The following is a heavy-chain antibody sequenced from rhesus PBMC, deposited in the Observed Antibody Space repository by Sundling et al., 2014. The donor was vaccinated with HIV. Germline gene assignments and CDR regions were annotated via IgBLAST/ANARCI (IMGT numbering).Heavy chain of an antibody. Sequence: QVQLVQSGTDVKKPGASVKVSCKASGFTFGSYGINWVRQAPGQGLEWMGMIMPLDGTTNYAEKFQGRVTITADMSTKTAYMEVNSLRSEDTAVYYCARGRYDYGLDSWGQRVVVTVSS. V-gene: IGHV1-198*02. J-gene: IGHJ6*01. CDR3: ARGRYDYGLDS. CDR1: GFTFGSYG. D-gene: IGHD3-40*01. CDR2: IMPLDGTT.